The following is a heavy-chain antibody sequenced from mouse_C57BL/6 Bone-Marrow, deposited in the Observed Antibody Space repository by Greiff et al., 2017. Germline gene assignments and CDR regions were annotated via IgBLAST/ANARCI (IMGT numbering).Heavy chain of an antibody. CDR1: GYTFTSYW. Sequence: VQLQQPGAELVRPGTSVKLSCKASGYTFTSYWMHWVKQRPGQGLEWIGVIDPSDSYTNYNQKFKGKATLTVDTSSSTAYMQLSSLTSDDSAVYYCARVALDFDYWSQGTTLTVSS. J-gene: IGHJ2*01. CDR3: ARVALDFDY. V-gene: IGHV1-59*01. CDR2: IDPSDSYT. D-gene: IGHD4-1*01.